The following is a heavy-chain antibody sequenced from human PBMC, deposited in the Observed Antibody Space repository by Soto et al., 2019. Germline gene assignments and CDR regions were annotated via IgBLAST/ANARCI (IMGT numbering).Heavy chain of an antibody. J-gene: IGHJ5*02. CDR3: ARDSGFCISTTCYAYFDP. Sequence: GGSLRLSCAASGFTFSDYSMNWVRQAPGKGLEWVSYISSSSGSIYYADSVKGRFTISRDNAKNSLYLQMNSLRDEDTAVYYCARDSGFCISTTCYAYFDPWGQGTLVTVSS. D-gene: IGHD2-2*01. CDR2: ISSSSGSI. CDR1: GFTFSDYS. V-gene: IGHV3-48*02.